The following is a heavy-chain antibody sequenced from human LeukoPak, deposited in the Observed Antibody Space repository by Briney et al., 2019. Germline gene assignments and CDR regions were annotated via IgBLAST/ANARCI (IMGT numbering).Heavy chain of an antibody. V-gene: IGHV3-48*04. CDR2: ISSSGSTI. CDR1: GFTFSSYS. Sequence: GGSLRLSCAASGFTFSSYSMNWVRQAPGKGLEWVSYISSSGSTIYYADSVKGRFTISRDNAKNSLYLQMNSLRAEDTAVYYCAREIVLMVYAAGGMDVWGQGTTVTVSS. J-gene: IGHJ6*02. D-gene: IGHD2-8*01. CDR3: AREIVLMVYAAGGMDV.